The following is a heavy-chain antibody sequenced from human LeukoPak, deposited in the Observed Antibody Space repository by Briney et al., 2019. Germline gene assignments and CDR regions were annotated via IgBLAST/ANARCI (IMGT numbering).Heavy chain of an antibody. D-gene: IGHD3-22*01. V-gene: IGHV4-39*07. CDR1: GGSISNSNYY. CDR2: IYYSGST. Sequence: SETLSLTCTVSGGSISNSNYYWGWIRQPPGKGLEWIGNIYYSGSTYCNPSLKSRVTISVDKSKNQFSLKLSSVTAADTAVYYCARGDYYDSSGPDWGQGTLVTVSS. J-gene: IGHJ1*01. CDR3: ARGDYYDSSGPD.